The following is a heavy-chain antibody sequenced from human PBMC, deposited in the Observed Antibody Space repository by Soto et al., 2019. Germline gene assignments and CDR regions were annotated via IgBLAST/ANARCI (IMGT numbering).Heavy chain of an antibody. CDR3: GRDTSGLEY. J-gene: IGHJ4*02. CDR1: GYTFASHY. Sequence: QVQLVQSGAEVKKPGASVKVSCQASGYTFASHYIHWVRQAPGQGLEWMGAINPNGGNTRYAQRFQDRLTLTTDTPTNTVYLDLSSLSSDDTAVYYCGRDTSGLEYWGQGTLVTVSS. V-gene: IGHV1-46*01. CDR2: INPNGGNT.